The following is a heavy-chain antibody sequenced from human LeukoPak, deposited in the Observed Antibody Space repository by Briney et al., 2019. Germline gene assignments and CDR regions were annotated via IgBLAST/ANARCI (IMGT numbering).Heavy chain of an antibody. CDR2: ISSSSSYI. Sequence: GGSLRLSCTVSGIRFNDYWMSWVRQAPGKGLEWVSSISSSSSYIYYADSVKGRFTISRDNAKNSLYLQMNSLRAEDTAVYYCARFSRKSSGYYYFDYWGQGTLVTVSS. V-gene: IGHV3-21*01. CDR3: ARFSRKSSGYYYFDY. D-gene: IGHD3-22*01. J-gene: IGHJ4*02. CDR1: GIRFNDYW.